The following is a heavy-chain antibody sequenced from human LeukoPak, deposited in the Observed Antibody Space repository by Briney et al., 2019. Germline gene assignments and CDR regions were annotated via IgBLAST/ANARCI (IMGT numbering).Heavy chain of an antibody. D-gene: IGHD1-26*01. CDR1: GFTFSSYS. CDR2: ISSSSST. J-gene: IGHJ4*02. CDR3: TCYSGFDD. Sequence: GESLRLSCAASGFTFSSYSMSWVRQAPGKGLEWVSSISSSSSTYYSDALMGGFTISRDTAKNSLYLQMISLRAEDTAVYYCTCYSGFDDWGQGTLVTVSS. V-gene: IGHV3-21*01.